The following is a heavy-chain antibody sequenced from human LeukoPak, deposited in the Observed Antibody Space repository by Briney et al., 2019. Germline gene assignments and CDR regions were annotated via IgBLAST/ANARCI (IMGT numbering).Heavy chain of an antibody. J-gene: IGHJ3*02. CDR2: ISSSSSYI. CDR3: ARDSGIYYGFDAFDI. V-gene: IGHV3-21*01. D-gene: IGHD1-26*01. CDR1: GXTFSSYS. Sequence: PGGSLRLSCAASGXTFSSYSMNWVRQAPGKGLEWVSSISSSSSYIYYTDSVKGRFTISRDNAKNSLYLQMNSLRAEDTAVYYCARDSGIYYGFDAFDIWGQGTMVTVSS.